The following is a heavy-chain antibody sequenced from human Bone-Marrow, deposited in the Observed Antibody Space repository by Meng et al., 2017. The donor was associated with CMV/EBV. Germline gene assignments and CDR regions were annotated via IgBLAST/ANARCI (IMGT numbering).Heavy chain of an antibody. D-gene: IGHD2-2*01. CDR3: AREGKGYCSSTSCPRRGVDY. CDR1: TGYY. CDR2: INPNSGGT. J-gene: IGHJ4*02. Sequence: TGYYMHWVRQDPGQELEWMGLINPNSGGTNYAQKFQGRVTMTRDTSISTAYMELSRLRSDDTDVYYCAREGKGYCSSTSCPRRGVDYWGQGTLVSVSS. V-gene: IGHV1-2*02.